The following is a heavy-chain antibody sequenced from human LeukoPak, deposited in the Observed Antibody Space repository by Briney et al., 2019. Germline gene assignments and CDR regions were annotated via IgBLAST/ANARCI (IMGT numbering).Heavy chain of an antibody. D-gene: IGHD6-25*01. Sequence: GGALRLSCAGSGFTLNSYWMSWGRPAPGEGVEWVANIKQDGSEKYYVDSVKGRFTISRDNAKNSLYLQMNSLRAEDTAVYYCARILAALDYWGQGTLVTVSS. CDR2: IKQDGSEK. CDR1: GFTLNSYW. V-gene: IGHV3-7*01. CDR3: ARILAALDY. J-gene: IGHJ4*02.